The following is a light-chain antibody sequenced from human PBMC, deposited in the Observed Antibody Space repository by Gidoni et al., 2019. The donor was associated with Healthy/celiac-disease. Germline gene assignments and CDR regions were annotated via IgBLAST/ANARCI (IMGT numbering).Light chain of an antibody. CDR2: EVS. Sequence: QSALTQPPSASGSPGPSVTISCTGTSSDVGGYNYVSWYQQHPGKAPKLMIYEVSKRPSGVPDRFSGSKSGNTASLTVSGLQAEDEADYYCSSYAGSNNPYWVFGGGTKLTVL. V-gene: IGLV2-8*01. J-gene: IGLJ3*02. CDR1: SSDVGGYNY. CDR3: SSYAGSNNPYWV.